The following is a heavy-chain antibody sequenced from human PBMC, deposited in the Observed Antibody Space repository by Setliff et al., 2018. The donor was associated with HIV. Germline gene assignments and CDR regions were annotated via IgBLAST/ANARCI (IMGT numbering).Heavy chain of an antibody. Sequence: VSVKVSCKASGYTFTDYYMHWVQQAPGQGLEWMGWINPNNGGTNYTQKFQGRVTMTRDTSISTAYMELSRLRSDDTAVYYCARDYYDSSGYIFFPGLPDYWGQGTLVTVSS. CDR3: ARDYYDSSGYIFFPGLPDY. D-gene: IGHD3-22*01. V-gene: IGHV1-2*02. CDR1: GYTFTDYY. CDR2: INPNNGGT. J-gene: IGHJ4*02.